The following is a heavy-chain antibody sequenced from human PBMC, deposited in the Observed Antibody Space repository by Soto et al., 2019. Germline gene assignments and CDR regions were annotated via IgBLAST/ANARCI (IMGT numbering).Heavy chain of an antibody. J-gene: IGHJ6*02. CDR3: AKGVGTSYYYYYGMGV. Sequence: GGSLRLSCAASGFTFSSYAMSWVRQAPGKGLEWVSAISGSGGSTYYADSVKGRFTISRDNSKNTLYLQMNSLRAEDTAVYYCAKGVGTSYYYYYGMGVWGQGTTVTVS. D-gene: IGHD2-8*01. CDR1: GFTFSSYA. CDR2: ISGSGGST. V-gene: IGHV3-23*01.